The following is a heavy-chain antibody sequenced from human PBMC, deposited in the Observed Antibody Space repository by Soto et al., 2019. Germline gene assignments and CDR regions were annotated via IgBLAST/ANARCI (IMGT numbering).Heavy chain of an antibody. D-gene: IGHD5-18*01. CDR1: GGTFSSYA. Sequence: QVQLVQSGAEVKKPGSSVTVSCKASGGTFSSYAISWVRQAPGQGLEWVAGIIPIFGTANNAQKSQGRVTITADESTSTAYMELSSLSSEDTAVYYCARSAALYSYGEQKYWGQGTLVTVSS. CDR3: ARSAALYSYGEQKY. CDR2: IIPIFGTA. V-gene: IGHV1-69*12. J-gene: IGHJ4*02.